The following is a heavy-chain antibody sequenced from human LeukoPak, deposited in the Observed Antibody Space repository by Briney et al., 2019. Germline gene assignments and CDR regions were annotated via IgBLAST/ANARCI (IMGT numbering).Heavy chain of an antibody. D-gene: IGHD1-26*01. CDR2: ISSSSSHI. CDR3: AREILRDGSYLIED. CDR1: GFTFSSYS. V-gene: IGHV3-21*01. Sequence: GGSLRLSCAASGFTFSSYSMKWVRQAPGKGLEWVSSISSSSSHIYYADSVKGRFTISRDNAKNSLYLQMNSLRAEDTAVYYCAREILRDGSYLIEDWGQGILVTVSS. J-gene: IGHJ4*02.